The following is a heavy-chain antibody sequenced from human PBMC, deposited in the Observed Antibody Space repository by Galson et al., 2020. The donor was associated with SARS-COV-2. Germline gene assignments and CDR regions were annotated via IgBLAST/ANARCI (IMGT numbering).Heavy chain of an antibody. CDR2: MNPNSGNT. CDR1: GYTFTSYD. V-gene: IGHV1-8*03. CDR3: SRGRTGISSRWYVSYYYYMDV. D-gene: IGHD6-13*01. Sequence: ASLKFSCKASGYTFTSYDINWVRQATGQGLEWMGWMNPNSGNTGYAQKFQGRVTITRNTSISTAYMELSSLRSEDTAVYYCSRGRTGISSRWYVSYYYYMDVWGKGTTVTISS. J-gene: IGHJ6*03.